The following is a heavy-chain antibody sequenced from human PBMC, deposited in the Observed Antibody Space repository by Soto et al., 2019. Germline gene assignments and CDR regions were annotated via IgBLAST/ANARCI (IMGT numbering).Heavy chain of an antibody. V-gene: IGHV4-30-2*01. CDR1: GGSISSGGYS. J-gene: IGHJ4*02. CDR3: ARVPDY. CDR2: MYHSGST. D-gene: IGHD2-2*01. Sequence: QLQLQESGSGLVKPSQTLSLTCAVSGGSISSGGYSWSWIRQPPGKGLEWTGYMYHSGSTDYNPSLTGRVTISIARSKHPFSVKLSSVTAAYTAGYYCARVPDYWGQGILVTVSS.